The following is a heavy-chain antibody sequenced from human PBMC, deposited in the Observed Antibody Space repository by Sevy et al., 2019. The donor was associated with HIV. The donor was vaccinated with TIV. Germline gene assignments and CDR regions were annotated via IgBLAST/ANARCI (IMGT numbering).Heavy chain of an antibody. J-gene: IGHJ4*02. CDR1: GFTFSSYG. CDR2: ISYDGSNK. Sequence: GGSLRLSCAASGFTFSSYGMHWVRQAPGKGLEWVAVISYDGSNKYYADSVKGRFTISRDNSKNTLYLQMNSLRAEDTAVYYCAKTLPGLYDHFDYGGQGTLVTVS. D-gene: IGHD1-1*01. V-gene: IGHV3-30*18. CDR3: AKTLPGLYDHFDY.